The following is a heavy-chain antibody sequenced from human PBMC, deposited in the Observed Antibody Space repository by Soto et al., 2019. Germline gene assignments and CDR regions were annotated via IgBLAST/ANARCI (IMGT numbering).Heavy chain of an antibody. Sequence: GGSLRLSCAASGFTFSGYSMNWVRQATGKGLEWVSYISSSSSTIYYADSVKGRFTISRDNAKNSLYLQMNSLRDEDTVFYAVAGEGGVLTFSAPRGKGTLVPVPP. V-gene: IGHV3-48*02. J-gene: IGHJ5*02. CDR1: GFTFSGYS. CDR3: AGEGGVLTFSAP. CDR2: ISSSSSTI. D-gene: IGHD1-26*01.